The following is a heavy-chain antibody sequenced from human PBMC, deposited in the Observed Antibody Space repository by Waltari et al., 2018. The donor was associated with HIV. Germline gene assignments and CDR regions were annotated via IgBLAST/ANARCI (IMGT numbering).Heavy chain of an antibody. Sequence: QVQLVESGGGLVKPGGSLRLSCAASGFTFSDYSMNWIRQAPGRCFSSRSYSSTSRSTRYYAGSGEGRFTVSSDSAKNSLYLQMNSLRAEDTAVYYCARDRNNYGLGNERDFDNWGQGTLVTVSS. V-gene: IGHV3-11*04. J-gene: IGHJ4*02. CDR2: SSTSRSTR. D-gene: IGHD3-10*01. CDR1: GFTFSDYS. CDR3: ARDRNNYGLGNERDFDN.